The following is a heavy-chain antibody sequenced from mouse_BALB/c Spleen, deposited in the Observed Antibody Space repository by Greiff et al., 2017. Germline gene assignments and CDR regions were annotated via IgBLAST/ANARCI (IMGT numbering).Heavy chain of an antibody. J-gene: IGHJ4*01. CDR3: TRGDY. Sequence: EVKLMESGGGLVQPGGSMKLSCVASGFTFSSYWMSWVRQSPEKGLEWVAEIRLKSDNYATHYAESVKGKFTISRDDSKSRLYLQMNSLRAEDTGIYYCTRGDYWGQGTSVTVSS. V-gene: IGHV6-6*02. CDR1: GFTFSSYW. CDR2: IRLKSDNYAT.